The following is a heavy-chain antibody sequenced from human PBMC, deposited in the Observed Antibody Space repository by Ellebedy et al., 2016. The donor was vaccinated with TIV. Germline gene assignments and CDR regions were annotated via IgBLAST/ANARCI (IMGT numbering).Heavy chain of an antibody. J-gene: IGHJ3*02. CDR3: ARHPSALTNGAFDI. D-gene: IGHD3-3*01. CDR2: IYDTGST. CDR1: GGSISSYY. Sequence: MPSETLSLTCTVSGGSISSYYWSWIRQPPGMGLEWIGYIYDTGSTNYNPSLKSRVTISLDTSKNQFSLKLSSLTAADTAVYYCARHPSALTNGAFDIWGQGTMVTVSS. V-gene: IGHV4-59*08.